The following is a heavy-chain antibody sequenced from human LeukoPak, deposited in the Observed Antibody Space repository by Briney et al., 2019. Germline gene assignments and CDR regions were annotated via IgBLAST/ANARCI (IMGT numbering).Heavy chain of an antibody. J-gene: IGHJ6*02. CDR1: GFTFSTYD. Sequence: PGGSLRLSCAASGFTFSTYDFQWVRQAIGEGLEWVSLIGTAGDTHYAGSVKGRFTVSRENAKNSLYLQMNNLRAGDTAVYYCVRDPSGRGMDVWGQGTTVTVSS. D-gene: IGHD6-19*01. V-gene: IGHV3-13*01. CDR3: VRDPSGRGMDV. CDR2: IGTAGDT.